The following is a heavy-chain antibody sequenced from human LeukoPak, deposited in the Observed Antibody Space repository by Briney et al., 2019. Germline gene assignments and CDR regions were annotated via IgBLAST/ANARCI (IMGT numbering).Heavy chain of an antibody. CDR2: ISSSGSTI. CDR3: ARDVWDPIAYYGMDV. J-gene: IGHJ6*02. V-gene: IGHV3-48*03. Sequence: PGGSLRLSCAASGFTFSSYEMNWVRQAPGKGLEWVSYISSSGSTIYYADSVKGRFTVSRDNAKNSLYLQMNSLRAEDTAVYYCARDVWDPIAYYGMDVWGQGTTVTVSS. D-gene: IGHD2-8*01. CDR1: GFTFSSYE.